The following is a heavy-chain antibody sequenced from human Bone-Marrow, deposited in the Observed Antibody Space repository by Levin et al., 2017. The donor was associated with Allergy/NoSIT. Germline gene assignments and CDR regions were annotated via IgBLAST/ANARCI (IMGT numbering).Heavy chain of an antibody. Sequence: GESLKISCVASGFSFRSYGMHWVRQAPGKGLEWVAVLAYDGSKKNYAESVKGRFTISRDNSKNTLYLQMNSLRVDDTAVYYCAKTRFDSNWYALSSWGQGTLVTVSS. D-gene: IGHD6-13*01. V-gene: IGHV3-30*18. CDR3: AKTRFDSNWYALSS. CDR1: GFSFRSYG. J-gene: IGHJ5*02. CDR2: LAYDGSKK.